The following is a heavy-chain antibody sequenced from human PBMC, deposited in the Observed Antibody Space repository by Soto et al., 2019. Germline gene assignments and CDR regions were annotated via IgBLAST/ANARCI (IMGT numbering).Heavy chain of an antibody. V-gene: IGHV1-24*01. J-gene: IGHJ6*02. CDR2: FDPEDGET. D-gene: IGHD3-3*01. CDR1: GYTLTELS. Sequence: ASVKVSGKVSGYTLTELSMHWVRQAPGKGLEWMGGFDPEDGETIYAQKFQGRVTMTEDTSTDTAYMELSSLRSEDTAVYYCATETGQRSGDDFWSGYHYPPGDYYGMDVWGQGTTVTVSS. CDR3: ATETGQRSGDDFWSGYHYPPGDYYGMDV.